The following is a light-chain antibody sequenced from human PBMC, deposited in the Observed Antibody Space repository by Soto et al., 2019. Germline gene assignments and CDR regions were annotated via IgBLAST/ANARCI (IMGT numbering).Light chain of an antibody. J-gene: IGKJ1*01. CDR2: DAS. Sequence: DIQMTQSPSTLSAYVGDRVTITCRASQSISSWLAWYQQKPGKAPKLLIYDASSLESGVPSRFSGSGSGTEFTLTISSMPPDDFATYYCQQYNSHWTFGQGTKVDNK. CDR3: QQYNSHWT. CDR1: QSISSW. V-gene: IGKV1-5*01.